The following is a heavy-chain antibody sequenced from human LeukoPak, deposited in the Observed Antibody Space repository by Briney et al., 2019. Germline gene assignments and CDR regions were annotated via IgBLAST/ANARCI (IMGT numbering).Heavy chain of an antibody. Sequence: SVTVSCKASGGTFSSYAISWVRRAPGQGLESMGGIIPIFGTANYAQKFQGRVTITADESTSTAYMELSSLRSEDTAVYYCARDLRLYCSGGSCYPPGYFDYWGQGTLVTVSS. V-gene: IGHV1-69*13. CDR3: ARDLRLYCSGGSCYPPGYFDY. CDR2: IIPIFGTA. CDR1: GGTFSSYA. D-gene: IGHD2-15*01. J-gene: IGHJ4*02.